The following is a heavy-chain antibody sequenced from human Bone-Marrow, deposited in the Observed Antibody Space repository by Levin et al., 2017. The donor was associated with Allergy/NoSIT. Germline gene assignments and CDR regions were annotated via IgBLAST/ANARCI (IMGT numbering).Heavy chain of an antibody. CDR1: GLIFSDYY. Sequence: GGSLRLSCAASGLIFSDYYMTWIRQAPGKGPEWISHISPSGAVLYYADSVRGRFTISRDNAKNSLFLQMNSLRAEDTAVYYCARGGRGTSYYWQYWGLGTPVTVSP. CDR3: ARGGRGTSYYWQY. J-gene: IGHJ4*02. CDR2: ISPSGAVL. V-gene: IGHV3-11*01. D-gene: IGHD1-26*01.